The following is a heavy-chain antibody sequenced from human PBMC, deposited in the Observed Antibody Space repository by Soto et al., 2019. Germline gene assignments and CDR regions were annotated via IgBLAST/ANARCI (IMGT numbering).Heavy chain of an antibody. J-gene: IGHJ4*02. CDR1: CGSFSGYY. V-gene: IGHV4-34*01. Sequence: SETLSLTCAVYCGSFSGYYWSWIRQPPGKGLEWIGEINHSGSTNYNPSLKSRVTISVDTSKNQFSLKLSSVTAADTAVYYCARVFKGFQSYYYGSGSYRPRYYFDYWGQGTLVTVSS. CDR3: ARVFKGFQSYYYGSGSYRPRYYFDY. CDR2: INHSGST. D-gene: IGHD3-10*01.